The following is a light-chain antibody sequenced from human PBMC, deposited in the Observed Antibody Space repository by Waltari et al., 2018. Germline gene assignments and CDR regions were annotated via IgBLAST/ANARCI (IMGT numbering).Light chain of an antibody. CDR3: TSYATGSSYI. CDR1: SHDVGGYNY. J-gene: IGLJ1*01. Sequence: QSALTQPASVSGSPGQSITISCTGTSHDVGGYNYVSWYQQHPGKAPKLMIYDVSDRPAVVSMRFSGAKAGDTASLTISGLQAEDEAEYYCTSYATGSSYIFGGGTKVTVL. V-gene: IGLV2-14*03. CDR2: DVS.